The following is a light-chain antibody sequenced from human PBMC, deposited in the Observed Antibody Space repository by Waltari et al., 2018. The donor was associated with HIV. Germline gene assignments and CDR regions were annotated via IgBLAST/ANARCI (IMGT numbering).Light chain of an antibody. CDR3: CSYAGSSKNV. CDR2: DVT. CDR1: SSDVGGYDY. J-gene: IGLJ1*01. V-gene: IGLV2-23*02. Sequence: QSALTQPASVSGSPGQSITISCTGTSSDVGGYDYVSWYQQHPGKAPKLLIYDVTKRPSGVSNRFSGSRSGNTASLTISGLQTEDEADYYCCSYAGSSKNVFGIGTRVTVL.